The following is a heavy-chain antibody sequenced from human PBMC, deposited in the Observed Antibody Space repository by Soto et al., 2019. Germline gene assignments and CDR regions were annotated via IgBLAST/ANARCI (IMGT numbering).Heavy chain of an antibody. CDR2: IYHSGST. CDR3: ARAGGVVVYWYFDL. CDR1: GGSISSSNW. V-gene: IGHV4-4*02. J-gene: IGHJ2*01. D-gene: IGHD2-15*01. Sequence: SETLSLTCAVSGGSISSSNWWRWVRQPPGKGLEWIGEIYHSGSTNYNPSLKSRVTISVDKSKNQFSLKLSSVTAADTAVYYCARAGGVVVYWYFDLWGRGTLVTVSS.